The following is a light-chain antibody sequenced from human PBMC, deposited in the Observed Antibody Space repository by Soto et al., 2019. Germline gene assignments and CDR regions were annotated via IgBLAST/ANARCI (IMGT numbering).Light chain of an antibody. CDR1: QDINTY. CDR2: AAS. Sequence: DIQLTQSPSFLSASVGDRVTITCRASQDINTYLAWYQQKPGKAPKLLIFAASTLQNGFPSRFSGSGSGTEFTVTITSLQPEDCATYYCQQRKSYPITFGQGTRLESK. J-gene: IGKJ5*01. V-gene: IGKV1-9*01. CDR3: QQRKSYPIT.